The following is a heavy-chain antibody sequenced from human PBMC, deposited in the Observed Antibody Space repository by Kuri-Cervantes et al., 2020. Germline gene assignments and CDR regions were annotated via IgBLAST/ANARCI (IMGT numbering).Heavy chain of an antibody. CDR3: ARPPDSSSWYTRGYYYYGMDV. D-gene: IGHD6-13*01. J-gene: IGHJ6*02. Sequence: ASVKVSCKASGYTFTSYGISWVRQAPGQGLEWMGWISAYNGNTNYAQKLQGRVTMTTDTSTSTAYMELSSLRSEETAVYYCARPPDSSSWYTRGYYYYGMDVWGQGTTVTVSS. CDR1: GYTFTSYG. CDR2: ISAYNGNT. V-gene: IGHV1-18*01.